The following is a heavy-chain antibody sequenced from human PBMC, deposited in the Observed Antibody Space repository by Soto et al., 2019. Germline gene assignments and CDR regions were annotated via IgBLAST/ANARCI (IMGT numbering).Heavy chain of an antibody. CDR3: ARAPMVLTRSYFDS. J-gene: IGHJ4*02. D-gene: IGHD3-22*01. V-gene: IGHV4-59*01. CDR1: DGSISNFY. CDR2: ISSSGNT. Sequence: SETLSLTCTVSDGSISNFYWSWIRQPPGKGLEWIGYISSSGNTNYNPSLKSRVSISVDTSKNQFSLNLTSVTAADTGVCYCARAPMVLTRSYFDSWGQGTPVTVSS.